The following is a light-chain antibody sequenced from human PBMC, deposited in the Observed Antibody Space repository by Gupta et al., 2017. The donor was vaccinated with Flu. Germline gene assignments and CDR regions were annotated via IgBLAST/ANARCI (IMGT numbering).Light chain of an antibody. V-gene: IGLV7-46*01. J-gene: IGLJ2*01. CDR1: TGTVTSGHY. Sequence: QAVVTPAPSLTVSPGGTVTLTCGSSTGTVTSGHYPYWFQQKPGHAPRTLIYDTSNKHAGTPARFSGSLLGGKAALTVSGAQPEDEDDYYCLLYYSGVRVFGGGTKLTVL. CDR3: LLYYSGVRV. CDR2: DTS.